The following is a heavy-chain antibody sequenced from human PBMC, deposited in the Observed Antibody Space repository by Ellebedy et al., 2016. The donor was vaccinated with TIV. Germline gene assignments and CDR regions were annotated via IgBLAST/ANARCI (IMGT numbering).Heavy chain of an antibody. J-gene: IGHJ6*02. Sequence: PGGSLRLSCAASGFTFSDYWMHRVRQAPGKGLVSVSRIHSDGSTNYADSVKGRFTISRDNAKNTVYLQMSSLRAEDMAVYYCARVGHGIDYYYGMDVWGQGTTVTVS. V-gene: IGHV3-74*01. D-gene: IGHD2-21*02. CDR2: IHSDGST. CDR1: GFTFSDYW. CDR3: ARVGHGIDYYYGMDV.